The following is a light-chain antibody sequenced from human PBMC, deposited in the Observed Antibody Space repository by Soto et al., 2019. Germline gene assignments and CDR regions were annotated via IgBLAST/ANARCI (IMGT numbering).Light chain of an antibody. CDR1: QSVSRN. CDR3: QQYNNWSLYT. J-gene: IGKJ2*01. Sequence: EIVMTQSPATLSVSPGERATLSCRASQSVSRNLAWYQQRPGRAPRLLIYDASTRATDIPARFSGSGSGTEFTLTLSSLQSEDFAVYYCQQYNNWSLYTFGQGTKLEIK. CDR2: DAS. V-gene: IGKV3-15*01.